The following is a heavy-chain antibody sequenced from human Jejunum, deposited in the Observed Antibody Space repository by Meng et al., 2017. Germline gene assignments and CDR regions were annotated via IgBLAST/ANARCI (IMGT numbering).Heavy chain of an antibody. CDR2: IYPADSDT. CDR1: GYSFSSYW. CDR3: AGSLTVAGNIGGFDI. J-gene: IGHJ3*02. V-gene: IGHV5-51*01. D-gene: IGHD6-19*01. Sequence: GESLKISCKGSGYSFSSYWIGWVRQMPGKGLEWMGIIYPADSDTRYSPSFQGQVTIAADKSISPAYLQWNSLKASDTAMYYCAGSLTVAGNIGGFDIWGQGTMVTVSS.